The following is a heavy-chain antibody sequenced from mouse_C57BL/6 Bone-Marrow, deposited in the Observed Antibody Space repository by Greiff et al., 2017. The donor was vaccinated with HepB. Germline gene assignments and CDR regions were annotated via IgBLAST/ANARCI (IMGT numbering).Heavy chain of an antibody. V-gene: IGHV1-52*01. D-gene: IGHD2-2*01. CDR2: IDPSDSET. CDR1: GYTFTSYW. J-gene: IGHJ2*01. CDR3: ARPSSYGYERGDYFDY. Sequence: QVQLQQPGAELVRPGSSVKLSCKASGYTFTSYWMHWVKQRPIQGLEWIGNIDPSDSETHYNQKFKDKATLTVDKSSSTAYMQLSSLTSEDSAAYYCARPSSYGYERGDYFDYWGQGTTLTVSS.